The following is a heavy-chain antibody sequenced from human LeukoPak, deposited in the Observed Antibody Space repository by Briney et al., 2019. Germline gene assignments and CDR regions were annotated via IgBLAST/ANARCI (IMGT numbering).Heavy chain of an antibody. CDR3: ARERVRNWFDP. Sequence: SQTLSLTCTVSGGSISSGGYYWSWIRQHPGKGLEWIGYIYYSGSTYYNPSLKSRVTIPVDTSKNQFSLKLSSVPAADAAVYYCARERVRNWFDPWGQGTLVTVSS. J-gene: IGHJ5*02. V-gene: IGHV4-31*03. CDR1: GGSISSGGYY. CDR2: IYYSGST. D-gene: IGHD1-1*01.